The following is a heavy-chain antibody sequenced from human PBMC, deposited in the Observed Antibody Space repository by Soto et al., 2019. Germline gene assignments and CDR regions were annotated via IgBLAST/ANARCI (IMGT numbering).Heavy chain of an antibody. J-gene: IGHJ5*02. V-gene: IGHV4-31*03. CDR1: GGSIGSGGYY. CDR3: ARTLVVVAATLNWFDP. D-gene: IGHD2-15*01. Sequence: SETLSLTCTVSGGSIGSGGYYWSWIRQHPGKGLEWIGYIYYSGSTYYNPSLKSRVTISVDTSKNQFSLKLSSVTAADTAVYYCARTLVVVAATLNWFDPWGQGTLVTVSS. CDR2: IYYSGST.